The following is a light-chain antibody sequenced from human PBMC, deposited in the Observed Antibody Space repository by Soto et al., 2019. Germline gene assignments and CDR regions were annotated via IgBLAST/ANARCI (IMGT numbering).Light chain of an antibody. CDR2: DAS. CDR3: QEHNS. CDR1: QNVNRY. Sequence: ETVLTQSPATLSLSPGERATLSCRASQNVNRYVAWYQQKPGQAPRLLIYDASTRAAGVPARFSGSGSGTDFSLSISNLEPEDFAVYYCQEHNSFGGGTKVEIK. V-gene: IGKV3-11*01. J-gene: IGKJ4*01.